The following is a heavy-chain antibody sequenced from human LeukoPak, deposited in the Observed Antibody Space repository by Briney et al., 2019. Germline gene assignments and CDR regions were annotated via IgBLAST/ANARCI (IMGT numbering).Heavy chain of an antibody. D-gene: IGHD6-6*01. CDR1: GGSISSSSYY. CDR2: IYYSGST. CDR3: AREMYSSSEHDY. Sequence: PSETLSLTCTVSGGSISSSSYYWGWIRQPPGKGLEWIGSIYYSGSTYYNPSLKSRFTISVDTSKNQFSLKLSSVTAADTAVYYCAREMYSSSEHDYWGQGTLVTVSS. V-gene: IGHV4-39*07. J-gene: IGHJ4*02.